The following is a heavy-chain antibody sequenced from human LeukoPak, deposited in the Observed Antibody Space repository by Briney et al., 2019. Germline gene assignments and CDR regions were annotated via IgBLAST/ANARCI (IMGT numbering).Heavy chain of an antibody. Sequence: GGSLRLSCAASGLTFSSYAMSWVRQAPGKGLEWVSAISGSGGSTYYADSVKGRFTISRDNSKNTLYLQMNSLRAEDTAVYYCANGSTLWFGESLGYYYYYYMDVWGKGTTVTVSS. CDR2: ISGSGGST. J-gene: IGHJ6*03. D-gene: IGHD3-10*01. CDR1: GLTFSSYA. V-gene: IGHV3-23*01. CDR3: ANGSTLWFGESLGYYYYYYMDV.